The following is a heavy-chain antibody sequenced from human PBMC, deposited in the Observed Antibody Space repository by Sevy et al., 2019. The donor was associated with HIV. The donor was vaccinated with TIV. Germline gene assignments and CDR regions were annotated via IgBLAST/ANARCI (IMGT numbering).Heavy chain of an antibody. V-gene: IGHV3-30-3*01. CDR3: ARTDYYDSSGYYYGLFDY. D-gene: IGHD3-22*01. CDR1: GFTFSSYA. J-gene: IGHJ4*02. CDR2: ISYDGSNK. Sequence: GGSLRLSCAASGFTFSSYAMHWVRQAPGKGLEWVAVISYDGSNKYYADSVKGRFTISRDNSKNTLYLQMNSLRAEDTAVYYCARTDYYDSSGYYYGLFDYWVQGTLVTVSS.